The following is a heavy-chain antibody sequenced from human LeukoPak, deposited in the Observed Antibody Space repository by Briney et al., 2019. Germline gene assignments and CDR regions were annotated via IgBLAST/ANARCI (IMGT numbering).Heavy chain of an antibody. J-gene: IGHJ2*01. D-gene: IGHD4-17*01. CDR3: ARAGRVTTTYWYFDL. CDR2: ISYDGSNK. V-gene: IGHV3-30-3*01. CDR1: RFTFTNYA. Sequence: GGSLRPSCAASRFTFTNYAMHWARQAPGKGLEWVAVISYDGSNKHYADSVKGRFTISRDNSKNTMYLQMNSLRGEDTAVYYCARAGRVTTTYWYFDLWGRGTLVTVSS.